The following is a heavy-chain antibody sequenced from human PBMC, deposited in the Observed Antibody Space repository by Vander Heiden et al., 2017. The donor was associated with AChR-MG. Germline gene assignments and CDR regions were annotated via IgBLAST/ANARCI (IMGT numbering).Heavy chain of an antibody. D-gene: IGHD2-15*01. V-gene: IGHV3-15*01. Sequence: EVQLVESGGGLVKPGGSLRLSCAASGFTFSNAWMSWVRQAPGKGLEWVGRIKSKTDGGTTDYAAPVKGRFTISRDDSKNTLYLQMNSLKTEDTAVYYCTTEDVVVVAAFDYWGQGTLVTVSS. CDR3: TTEDVVVVAAFDY. CDR1: GFTFSNAW. CDR2: IKSKTDGGTT. J-gene: IGHJ4*02.